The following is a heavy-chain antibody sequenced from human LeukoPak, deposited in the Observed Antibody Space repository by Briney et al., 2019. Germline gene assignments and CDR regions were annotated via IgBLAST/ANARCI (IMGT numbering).Heavy chain of an antibody. CDR1: GYTFTGYY. D-gene: IGHD3-3*01. Sequence: ASVKVSCKASGYTFTGYYMHWVRQAPGQGLEWMGWINPNSGGTNYAQKFQGRVTMTRDTSISTAYMELSRLRSDDTAVYYCARGERITTRDYYYMDVWGKGTTVTVSS. CDR3: ARGERITTRDYYYMDV. CDR2: INPNSGGT. J-gene: IGHJ6*03. V-gene: IGHV1-2*02.